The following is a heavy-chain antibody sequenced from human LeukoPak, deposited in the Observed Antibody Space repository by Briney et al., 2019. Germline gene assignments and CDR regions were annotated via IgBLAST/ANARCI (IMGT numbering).Heavy chain of an antibody. J-gene: IGHJ4*02. CDR1: GFTFGDYA. D-gene: IGHD1/OR15-1a*01. CDR3: TRGIFPWPTRSDENNMDFDY. V-gene: IGHV3-49*03. Sequence: SLRLSCTASGFTFGDYAMSWFRQAPGKGLEWVGFIRSKAYGGTTEYAASVKGRFTISRDDSKSIAYLQMNSLKTEDTAVYYCTRGIFPWPTRSDENNMDFDYWGQGTLVIVSS. CDR2: IRSKAYGGTT.